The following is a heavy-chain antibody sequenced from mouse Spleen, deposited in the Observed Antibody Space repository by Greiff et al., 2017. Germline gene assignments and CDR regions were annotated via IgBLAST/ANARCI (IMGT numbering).Heavy chain of an antibody. J-gene: IGHJ2*01. CDR2: ISYDGSN. Sequence: DVQLQESGPGLVKPSQSLSLTCSVTGYSITSGYYWNWIRQFPGNKLEWMGYISYDGSNNYNPSLKNRISITRDTSKNQFFLKLNSVTTEDTATYYCAREEVRRGFDYWGQGTTLTVSS. D-gene: IGHD2-14*01. V-gene: IGHV3-6*01. CDR3: AREEVRRGFDY. CDR1: GYSITSGYY.